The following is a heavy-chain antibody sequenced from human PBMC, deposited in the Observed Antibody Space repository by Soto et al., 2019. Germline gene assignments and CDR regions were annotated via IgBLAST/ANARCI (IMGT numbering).Heavy chain of an antibody. CDR1: GGTFSTFG. J-gene: IGHJ4*02. V-gene: IGHV1-69*01. CDR2: IIPFFGTA. CDR3: ARNATMDAGEQYYYDF. D-gene: IGHD3-16*01. Sequence: QVQLVQSGAEVKKTGSSVKVSCKTSGGTFSTFGISWVRQAPGQGLEWMGVIIPFFGTAEYSQKFEDRIKITEDEFTNTVSMDLRSLTSEDTTIYYCARNATMDAGEQYYYDFWRQEALVTVSS.